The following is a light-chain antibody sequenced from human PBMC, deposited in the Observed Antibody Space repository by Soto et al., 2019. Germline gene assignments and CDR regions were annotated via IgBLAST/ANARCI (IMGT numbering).Light chain of an antibody. CDR2: DAF. CDR1: QNINNW. CDR3: LQHHSYLWT. V-gene: IGKV1-5*01. Sequence: DIQMAQSPSTLSASVGDRVTITCRASQNINNWMAWYHQKPGEAPKLLIYDAFSLQTGVPFTFSGSGSGTEFTLTISGLQPEDFATYYCLQHHSYLWTFGQGTKVDIK. J-gene: IGKJ1*01.